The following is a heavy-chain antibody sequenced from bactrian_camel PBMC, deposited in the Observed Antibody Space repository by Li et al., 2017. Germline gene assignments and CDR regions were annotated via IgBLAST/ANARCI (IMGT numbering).Heavy chain of an antibody. Sequence: HVQLVESGGGSVQSGGSMRLSCAVSGYTKTYYMAWFRQPPGKEREGVSSINERGDMIDYADSVKGRFTISRDNAKNTLYLQMNSLKPEDTAMYYCAAGRGIHEAGLAAVGWWGQGTQVTVS. CDR3: AAGRGIHEAGLAAVGW. CDR2: INERGDMI. V-gene: IGHV3S60*01. J-gene: IGHJ4*01. CDR1: GYTKTYY. D-gene: IGHD5*01.